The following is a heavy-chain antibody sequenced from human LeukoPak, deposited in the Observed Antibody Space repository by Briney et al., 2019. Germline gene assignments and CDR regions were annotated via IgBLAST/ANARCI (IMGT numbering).Heavy chain of an antibody. V-gene: IGHV4-59*01. D-gene: IGHD3-22*01. Sequence: PSETLSLTCTVSGASISGYYWNWIRQPPGKGLEWIGYMSYSGSTNYNPPLRSRVTISLDTSKNHFSLKLSSVTAADTAVYYCARDPMIVGREAFDIWGQGTMVIVSS. CDR3: ARDPMIVGREAFDI. CDR2: MSYSGST. CDR1: GASISGYY. J-gene: IGHJ3*02.